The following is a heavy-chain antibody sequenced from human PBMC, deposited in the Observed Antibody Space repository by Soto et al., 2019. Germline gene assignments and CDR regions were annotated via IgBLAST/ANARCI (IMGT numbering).Heavy chain of an antibody. CDR3: ARDIRRRTYYFDSSAYSLNYYFYPMDV. Sequence: GGSLRLSCAASGFTFSSYALHWVRQAPGKGLEWVAVISYDGSNKYYPESVKGRFTISRDNSKNTLYMQMNSLRTEDTAVYYCARDIRRRTYYFDSSAYSLNYYFYPMDVWGQGTTVTVSS. V-gene: IGHV3-30-3*01. CDR2: ISYDGSNK. CDR1: GFTFSSYA. J-gene: IGHJ6*02. D-gene: IGHD3-22*01.